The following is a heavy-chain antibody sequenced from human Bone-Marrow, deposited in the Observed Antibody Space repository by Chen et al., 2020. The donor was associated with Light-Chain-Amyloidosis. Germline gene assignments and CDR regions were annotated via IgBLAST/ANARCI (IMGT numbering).Heavy chain of an antibody. J-gene: IGHJ4*02. CDR3: ARGPLNYGYEFLDY. CDR1: GYTFTSYG. CDR2: ISAYNGNT. Sequence: QVQLVQSGAEVKKPGASVKVSCKASGYTFTSYGISWVRQAPGQGLEWMGWISAYNGNTNYAQNFQGRVTMTRDTSISTAYMELSRLRFDDTAVYYCARGPLNYGYEFLDYWGQGTLVTVSS. D-gene: IGHD5-18*01. V-gene: IGHV1-18*01.